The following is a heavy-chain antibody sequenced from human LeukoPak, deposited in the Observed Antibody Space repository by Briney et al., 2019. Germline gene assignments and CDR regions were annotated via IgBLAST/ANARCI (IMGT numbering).Heavy chain of an antibody. CDR3: ERQKVAGRSFDY. V-gene: IGHV4-39*01. Sequence: SETLSLTCTVSVGSISSYYWSWIRQPPGKGLEWIGSIYYSGSTYYNPSLQSRVTISVDTSQNQFSLKVRSVTAADTAVYYCERQKVAGRSFDYWGQGTLVTVSS. CDR1: VGSISSYY. CDR2: IYYSGST. J-gene: IGHJ4*02. D-gene: IGHD6-19*01.